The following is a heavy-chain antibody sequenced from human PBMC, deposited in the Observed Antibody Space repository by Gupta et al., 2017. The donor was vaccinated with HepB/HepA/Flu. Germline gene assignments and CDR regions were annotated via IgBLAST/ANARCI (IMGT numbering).Heavy chain of an antibody. CDR3: ARDGLKAARGGNFDS. D-gene: IGHD6-6*01. CDR2: ISTSGKYK. V-gene: IGHV3-21*01. J-gene: IGHJ4*02. CDR1: GFNFIDYS. Sequence: EVHLVESGGGLVKPGGSLRPSCAASGFNFIDYSMNWLRQAPGKGLEWVSSISTSGKYKYFADSVKGRFTISRDNANNSLFLQMNSLRAEDTAVYFGARDGLKAARGGNFDSWGQGTLVTVSS.